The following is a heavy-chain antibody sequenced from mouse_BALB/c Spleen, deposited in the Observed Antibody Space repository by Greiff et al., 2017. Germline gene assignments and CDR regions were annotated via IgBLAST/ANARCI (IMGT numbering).Heavy chain of an antibody. CDR3: TRGGGNLDY. CDR2: IYPSDSYT. Sequence: QVQLQQPGAELVRPGASVKLSCKASGYTFTSYWINWVKQRPGQGLEWIGNIYPSDSYTNYNQKFKDKATLTVDKSSSTAYMQLSSPTSEDSAVYYCTRGGGNLDYWGQGTTLTVSS. CDR1: GYTFTSYW. D-gene: IGHD2-1*01. J-gene: IGHJ2*01. V-gene: IGHV1-69*02.